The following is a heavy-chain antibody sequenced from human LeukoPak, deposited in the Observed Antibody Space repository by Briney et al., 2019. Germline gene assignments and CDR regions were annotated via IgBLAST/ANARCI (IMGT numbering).Heavy chain of an antibody. CDR2: IRYDGSNK. CDR1: GFTFSSYG. V-gene: IGHV3-30*02. CDR3: ARDPISTYYDILTGPYFDY. Sequence: GGSLRLSCAASGFTFSSYGMHWVRQAPGKGLEWVAFIRYDGSNKYYADSVKGRFTISRDNSKNTLYLQMNSLRAEDTAVYYCARDPISTYYDILTGPYFDYWGQGTLVTVSS. D-gene: IGHD3-9*01. J-gene: IGHJ4*02.